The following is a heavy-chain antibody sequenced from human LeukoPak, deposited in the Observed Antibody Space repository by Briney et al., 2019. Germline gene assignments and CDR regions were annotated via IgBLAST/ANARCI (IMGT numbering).Heavy chain of an antibody. CDR3: AREAPSSAAIYYYYYYMDV. CDR1: GGSLSGFY. D-gene: IGHD2-2*01. V-gene: IGHV4-34*01. Sequence: SETLSLTCAVYGGSLSGFYWSWIRQSPGKGLEWIGEINQSGSTNYNPSLKSRVTISVDTSKNQFSLKLSSVTAADTAVYYCAREAPSSAAIYYYYYYMDVWGKGTTVTVSS. J-gene: IGHJ6*03. CDR2: INQSGST.